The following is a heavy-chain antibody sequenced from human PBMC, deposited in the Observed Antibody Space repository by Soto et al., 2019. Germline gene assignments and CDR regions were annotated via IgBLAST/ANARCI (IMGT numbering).Heavy chain of an antibody. D-gene: IGHD3-16*01. CDR1: GFTFSSYS. CDR2: ISSSSSTI. J-gene: IGHJ5*02. Sequence: PVGSLRLSCAASGFTFSSYSMNWVRQAPGKGLECVSYISSSSSTIYYADSVKGRFTISRDNAKNLLYLQMNCLSDEDTAVYYWASFGKRLNWLDRWGQGTLVSVSS. V-gene: IGHV3-48*02. CDR3: ASFGKRLNWLDR.